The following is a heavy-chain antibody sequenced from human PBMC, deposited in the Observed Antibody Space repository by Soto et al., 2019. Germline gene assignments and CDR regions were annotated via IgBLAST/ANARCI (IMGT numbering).Heavy chain of an antibody. D-gene: IGHD3-3*01. Sequence: ASVKVSCKVSGYTLTELSMHWVRQAPGKGLEWMGGFDPEDGETIYAQKFQGRVTMTEDTSTDTAYMELSSLRSEDTAVYYCATKYDFWSGYSFPLYFDYWGQGTLVTVS. CDR3: ATKYDFWSGYSFPLYFDY. CDR1: GYTLTELS. CDR2: FDPEDGET. V-gene: IGHV1-24*01. J-gene: IGHJ4*02.